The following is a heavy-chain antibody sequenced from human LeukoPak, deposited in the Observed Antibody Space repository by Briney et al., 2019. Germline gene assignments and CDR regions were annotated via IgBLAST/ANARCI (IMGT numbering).Heavy chain of an antibody. Sequence: SETLSLTCTVSGGSISSSAYHWGWIRQPPGKGLEWIGSIHNSGSTYYNPSLKSRVTISVRTSKNQSSLKLSSVTAADTAVYYCARRGYSGYPHYDYVWGSYRSYFDYWGQGTLVTVSS. V-gene: IGHV4-39*01. CDR3: ARRGYSGYPHYDYVWGSYRSYFDY. J-gene: IGHJ4*02. D-gene: IGHD3-16*02. CDR1: GGSISSSAYH. CDR2: IHNSGST.